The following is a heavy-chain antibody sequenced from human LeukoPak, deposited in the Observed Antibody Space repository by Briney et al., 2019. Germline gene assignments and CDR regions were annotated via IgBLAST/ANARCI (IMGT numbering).Heavy chain of an antibody. CDR1: GGSISSYY. Sequence: SETLSLTCTVSGGSISSYYWSWIRQPPGKGLEWIGYIYYSGSTNYNPSPMSRVTISGDTSKNQFSLKPSSVAAADTAVYYCARDPPHYYGMDVWGQGTTVTVSS. V-gene: IGHV4-59*01. CDR2: IYYSGST. CDR3: ARDPPHYYGMDV. J-gene: IGHJ6*01.